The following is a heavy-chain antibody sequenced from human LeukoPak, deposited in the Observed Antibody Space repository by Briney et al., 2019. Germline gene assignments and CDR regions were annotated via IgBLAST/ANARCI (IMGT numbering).Heavy chain of an antibody. Sequence: SETLSLTCSVSDGSISSYYRSWIRQPPGKGLEWIGYIHSSGSTHYNPSLKSRVTTSLDTSKNHFSLKLSSVTAAATAVYYCARLGSYSDHWGQGTLVTVSS. J-gene: IGHJ4*02. CDR2: IHSSGST. D-gene: IGHD1-26*01. CDR3: ARLGSYSDH. V-gene: IGHV4-4*09. CDR1: DGSISSYY.